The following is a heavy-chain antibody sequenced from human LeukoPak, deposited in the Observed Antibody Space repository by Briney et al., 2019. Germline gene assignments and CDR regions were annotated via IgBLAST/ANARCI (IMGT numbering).Heavy chain of an antibody. CDR3: AREVNIAAAGTTTERDY. CDR1: GGSISSGGYS. Sequence: PSQTLSLTCAVSGGSISSGGYSWSWLRQPPGKGLEWLGYIYHSGSTYYNPSLKSRVTISVDTSKNQFSLKLSSVTAADTAVYYCAREVNIAAAGTTTERDYWGQGTLVTVPS. J-gene: IGHJ4*02. V-gene: IGHV4-30-2*01. D-gene: IGHD6-13*01. CDR2: IYHSGST.